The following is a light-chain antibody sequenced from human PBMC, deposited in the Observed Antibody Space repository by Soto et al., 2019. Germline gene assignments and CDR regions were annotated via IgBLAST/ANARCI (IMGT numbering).Light chain of an antibody. CDR3: QHYGSSPPIT. CDR1: QSLRSTS. CDR2: GAA. J-gene: IGKJ5*01. V-gene: IGKV3-20*01. Sequence: DIVLTQSPGTLSLSPVERATLSCKASQSLRSTSFAWYQQKPGQAPRLLIYGAASRATGIPDRFCGGGSGTDFSLTISRLEPEDFAVYYCQHYGSSPPITFGQGTRLEIK.